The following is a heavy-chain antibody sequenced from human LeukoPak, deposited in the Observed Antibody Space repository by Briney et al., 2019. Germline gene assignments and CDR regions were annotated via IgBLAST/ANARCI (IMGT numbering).Heavy chain of an antibody. V-gene: IGHV4-39*01. CDR1: GDSISSTNYY. Sequence: SETLSLTRTVSGDSISSTNYYWGWIRQPPGKVLEWIGSIYYSGSTYYNPSLESRVTISVDTSKNQFSLKLSSVTAADTAVYYCATSGWYLLPGVYWGQGTLVTVSS. D-gene: IGHD6-19*01. CDR3: ATSGWYLLPGVY. CDR2: IYYSGST. J-gene: IGHJ4*02.